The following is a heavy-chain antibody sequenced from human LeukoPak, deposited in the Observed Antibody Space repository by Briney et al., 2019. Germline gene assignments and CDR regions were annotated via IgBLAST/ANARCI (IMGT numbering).Heavy chain of an antibody. CDR2: ISRSSSYI. J-gene: IGHJ6*03. Sequence: GGSLRLSCAASGFTFSSYCMNWVRQAPGKGLEWVSSISRSSSYIYYADSLKGRFTITRDSAKISLFLQMNSLRAEDTAVYYCARAAQSRSTKDYYYMDVWGKGTTVTVSS. CDR3: ARAAQSRSTKDYYYMDV. D-gene: IGHD6-6*01. V-gene: IGHV3-21*01. CDR1: GFTFSSYC.